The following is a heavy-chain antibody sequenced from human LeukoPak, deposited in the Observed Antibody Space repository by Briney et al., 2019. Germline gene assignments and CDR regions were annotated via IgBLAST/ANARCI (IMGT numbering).Heavy chain of an antibody. CDR1: GGSISSGDYY. J-gene: IGHJ4*02. CDR2: IYYSGST. D-gene: IGHD6-6*01. V-gene: IGHV4-30-4*01. CDR3: ARRYSSSASFDY. Sequence: PSETLSLTCTVSGGSISSGDYYWSWIRQPPGKGLEWIGYIYYSGSTYYNPSLKSRVTISVDTSKNQFSLKLSSVTAADTAVYYCARRYSSSASFDYWGQGTLVTVSS.